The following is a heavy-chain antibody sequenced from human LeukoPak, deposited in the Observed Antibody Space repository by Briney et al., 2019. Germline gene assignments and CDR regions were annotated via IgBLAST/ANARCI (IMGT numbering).Heavy chain of an antibody. CDR3: ARAVVGSGYDYFDY. CDR2: ISSSGSYI. Sequence: GGSLRLSCAASGFTFTTNAMNWVRQAPGKGLEWVSSISSSGSYIYYADSLKGRFTISRDNAKNSLYLQMNSLRDEDTAVYYCARAVVGSGYDYFDYWGQGTLVTVSS. D-gene: IGHD5-12*01. J-gene: IGHJ4*02. V-gene: IGHV3-21*01. CDR1: GFTFTTNA.